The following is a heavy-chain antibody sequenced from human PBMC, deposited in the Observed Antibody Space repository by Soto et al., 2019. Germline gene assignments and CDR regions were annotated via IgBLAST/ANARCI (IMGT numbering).Heavy chain of an antibody. Sequence: QVQLQESGPGLVKPSQTLSLTCTVSGGSISSGGYYWSWIRQHPGKGLEWIGYIYYSGSTYYNPSLKSRVTISVDTSKNQFSLKRSSVTAADTAVYYCARKTSYYYDSSGYHWSFDYWGQGTLVTVSS. CDR2: IYYSGST. V-gene: IGHV4-31*03. J-gene: IGHJ4*02. CDR3: ARKTSYYYDSSGYHWSFDY. CDR1: GGSISSGGYY. D-gene: IGHD3-22*01.